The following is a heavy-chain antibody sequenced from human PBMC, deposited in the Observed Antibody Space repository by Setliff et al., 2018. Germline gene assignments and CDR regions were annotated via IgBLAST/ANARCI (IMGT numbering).Heavy chain of an antibody. V-gene: IGHV1-8*02. Sequence: GASVKVSCKASGYTFGAHYIHWVRQAPGQGLEWMGWMNPTSGNTGYAQKFQGRVTMTRNTSISTAYMELSSLRSEDTAIYYCARDTYNPNWYGDRSFEYWGQGTLVTVSS. CDR3: ARDTYNPNWYGDRSFEY. CDR2: MNPTSGNT. D-gene: IGHD1-1*01. J-gene: IGHJ4*02. CDR1: GYTFGAHY.